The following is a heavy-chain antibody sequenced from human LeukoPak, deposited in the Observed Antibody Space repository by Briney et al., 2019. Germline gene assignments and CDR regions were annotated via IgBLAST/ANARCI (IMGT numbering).Heavy chain of an antibody. CDR1: GGSISSGSYY. J-gene: IGHJ2*01. CDR2: IYTSGST. D-gene: IGHD4-17*01. CDR3: ARDRCAGCRYFDL. Sequence: SQTLSLTCTVSGGSISSGSYYWSWIRQPAGKGLEWIGRIYTSGSTNYNPSLKSRVTISVDTSKNQFSLKLSSVTAADTAVYYCARDRCAGCRYFDLWGRGTLVTVSS. V-gene: IGHV4-61*02.